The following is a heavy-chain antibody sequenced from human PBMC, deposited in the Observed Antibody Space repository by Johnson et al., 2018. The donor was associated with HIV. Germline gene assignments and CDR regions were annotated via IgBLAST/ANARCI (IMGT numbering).Heavy chain of an antibody. Sequence: QEQLVESGGGVVRPGRSLRLSCSVSGLTFNNYSMHWVRQAPGKGLEWVAVISYDGHNEYYADSVEGRFTVSRDNTKNTLYLQMNSLRADDTAIYYCALTESRFLEWLFRAFDIWGQGTMVTVSS. D-gene: IGHD3-3*01. J-gene: IGHJ3*02. CDR1: GLTFNNYS. CDR2: ISYDGHNE. V-gene: IGHV3-30*04. CDR3: ALTESRFLEWLFRAFDI.